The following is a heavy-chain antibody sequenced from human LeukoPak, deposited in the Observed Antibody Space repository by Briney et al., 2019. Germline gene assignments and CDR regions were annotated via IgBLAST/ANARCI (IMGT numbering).Heavy chain of an antibody. J-gene: IGHJ4*02. CDR2: IRSKANSYAT. D-gene: IGHD6-19*01. CDR1: GLPFSCSA. V-gene: IGHV3-73*01. Sequence: GGCLRLSCAASGLPFSCSAMHSVRQACGEGLEWVGRIRSKANSYATAYAASVKGSFTISRDDSKNTAYLQMNSLKTEDTAVYYCTRLGSSGWLDYWGQGTLVTVSS. CDR3: TRLGSSGWLDY.